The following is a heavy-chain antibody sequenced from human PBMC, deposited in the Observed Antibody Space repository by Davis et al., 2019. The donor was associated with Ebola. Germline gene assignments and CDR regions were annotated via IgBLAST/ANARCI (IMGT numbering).Heavy chain of an antibody. CDR3: TRTTGGLDY. V-gene: IGHV3-73*01. D-gene: IGHD4-17*01. J-gene: IGHJ4*02. CDR1: GFTFSGSA. CDR2: IRSKANSYAT. Sequence: GESLKIPCAAPGFTFSGSAMPWVRQASGKGLESVGRIRSKANSYATAYAASVKGRFTISRDDSKNTAYLQMNSLKTEDTAVYYCTRTTGGLDYWGQGTLVTVSS.